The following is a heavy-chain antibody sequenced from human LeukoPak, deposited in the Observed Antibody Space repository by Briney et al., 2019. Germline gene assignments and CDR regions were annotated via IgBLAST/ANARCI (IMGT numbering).Heavy chain of an antibody. D-gene: IGHD3-10*01. CDR1: GFTFRNYV. V-gene: IGHV3-30-3*01. Sequence: QTGGSLGLSCAASGFTFRNYVIHWVRQAPGKGLEWVAVTSSDLIVKLYADSVKGRFTISRDNSRSTLYLQMNSLRPEDTAIYYCAREGYYGSGSPPSLYFDYWGQGTLVTVSS. J-gene: IGHJ4*02. CDR2: TSSDLIVK. CDR3: AREGYYGSGSPPSLYFDY.